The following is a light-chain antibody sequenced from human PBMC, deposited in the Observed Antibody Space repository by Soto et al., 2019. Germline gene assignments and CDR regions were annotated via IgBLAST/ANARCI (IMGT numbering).Light chain of an antibody. CDR1: QSVRGN. J-gene: IGKJ1*01. CDR3: QQYDHWLSA. Sequence: ETVMTQSPATLSVSPGERATRSCRSSQSVRGNLAWYQQKPGQIPRLLIYATSTRATGTPARFSGTGSETEYTLTISSLQSEDFAVYYCQQYDHWLSAFGQGTKVEIK. V-gene: IGKV3-15*01. CDR2: ATS.